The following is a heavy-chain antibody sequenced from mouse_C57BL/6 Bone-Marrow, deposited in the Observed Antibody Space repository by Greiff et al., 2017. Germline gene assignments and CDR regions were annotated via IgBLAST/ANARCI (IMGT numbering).Heavy chain of an antibody. V-gene: IGHV1-15*01. D-gene: IGHD4-1*01. J-gene: IGHJ1*03. CDR3: TSSNWDPDWYFDV. Sequence: QVQLQQSGAELVRPGASVTLSCKASGYTFTDYEMHWVKQTPVHGLAWIGAIDPETGGTAYNQKFKGKAILTADKSSSTAYMELRSLTSEDSAVYYCTSSNWDPDWYFDVWGTGTTVTVSS. CDR1: GYTFTDYE. CDR2: IDPETGGT.